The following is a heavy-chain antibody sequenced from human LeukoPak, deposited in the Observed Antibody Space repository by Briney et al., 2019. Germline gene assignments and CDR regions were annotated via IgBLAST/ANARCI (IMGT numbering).Heavy chain of an antibody. D-gene: IGHD1-7*01. CDR1: GFTFSSYS. J-gene: IGHJ4*02. CDR2: ISSSSSTI. V-gene: IGHV3-48*01. CDR3: ARDPGRNSY. Sequence: GRSLRPSCAASGFTFSSYSMNWVRQAPGKGLEWVSYISSSSSTIYYADSVKGRFTISRDNAKNSLYLQMNSLRAEDTAVYYCARDPGRNSYWGQGTLVTVSS.